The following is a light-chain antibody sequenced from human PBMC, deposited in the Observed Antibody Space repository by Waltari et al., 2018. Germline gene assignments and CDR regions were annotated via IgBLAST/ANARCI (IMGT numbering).Light chain of an antibody. CDR1: SSDIGAYNF. CDR2: DVN. V-gene: IGLV2-14*03. J-gene: IGLJ1*01. CDR3: SSYTTGSTRYV. Sequence: QSALTQPASVSGSPGQSITISCTGTSSDIGAYNFVSWYQKHPGKAPKVMIYDVNNRPSGVSSRFSGCKHGNTAYLTSSALQAEDEADYYCSSYTTGSTRYVFGRGTKVTVL.